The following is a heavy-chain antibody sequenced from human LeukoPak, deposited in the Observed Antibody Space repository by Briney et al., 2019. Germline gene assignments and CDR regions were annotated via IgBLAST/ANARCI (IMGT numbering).Heavy chain of an antibody. Sequence: SETLSLTCTISGGSISSYYWSWIRQPPGKGLEWIGYIYYTGSTNHNPSLKSRVTISVDTSKNQFSLKLSSVTAADTAVYYCAREVGIREFDYWGQGTLVTVSS. V-gene: IGHV4-59*01. J-gene: IGHJ4*02. CDR1: GGSISSYY. D-gene: IGHD1-26*01. CDR3: AREVGIREFDY. CDR2: IYYTGST.